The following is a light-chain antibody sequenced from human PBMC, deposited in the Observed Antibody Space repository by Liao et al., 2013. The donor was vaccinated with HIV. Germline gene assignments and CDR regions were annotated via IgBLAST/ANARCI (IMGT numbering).Light chain of an antibody. CDR3: QVWDSSSNRWM. Sequence: SYELTQPPSVTVAPGETARITCGGNNIGSKSVHWYHQKPGQAPVMVIFYDRDRPSGIPDRFSGSRSGNTATLSISRAEAGDEADYYCQVWDSSSNRWMFGGGTKVTVL. J-gene: IGLJ3*02. CDR2: YDR. V-gene: IGLV3-21*01. CDR1: NIGSKS.